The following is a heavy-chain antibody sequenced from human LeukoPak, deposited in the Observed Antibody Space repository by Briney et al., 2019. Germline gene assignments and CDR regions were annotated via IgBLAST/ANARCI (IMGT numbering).Heavy chain of an antibody. J-gene: IGHJ3*02. CDR1: GFTFSSYA. Sequence: GGSLRLSCAASGFTFSSYAMHWVRQTPGKGLEYVSAISSNGGSTYYANSVKGRFTISRDNSKNTLYLQMGSLRAEDMAVYYCARKYDSSGYYYVGAFDIWGQGTMVTVSS. CDR3: ARKYDSSGYYYVGAFDI. CDR2: ISSNGGST. V-gene: IGHV3-64*01. D-gene: IGHD3-22*01.